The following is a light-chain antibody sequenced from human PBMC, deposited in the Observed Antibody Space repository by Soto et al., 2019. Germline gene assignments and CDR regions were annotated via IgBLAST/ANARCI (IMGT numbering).Light chain of an antibody. CDR2: GGS. J-gene: IGKJ1*01. Sequence: IVLTQSPGTLSLSPGERATLSCRASQSVDSNYLAWYQQKPGQAPRLLIYGGSRRATGIPDRFSGGGSGTDFTLTIIRLEPEDYAVYYCQQYSSWMFGQGTKVEI. CDR3: QQYSSWM. CDR1: QSVDSNY. V-gene: IGKV3-20*01.